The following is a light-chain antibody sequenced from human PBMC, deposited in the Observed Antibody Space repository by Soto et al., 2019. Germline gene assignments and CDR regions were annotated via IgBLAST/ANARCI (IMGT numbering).Light chain of an antibody. CDR2: AAS. CDR1: QSVDSAF. J-gene: IGKJ1*01. V-gene: IGKV3-20*01. CDR3: QQYASSLT. Sequence: EIVLTQSPGSLSLSLGERATLSCRASQSVDSAFFAWYQQKPGQPPRLLMYAASRRATGIPGRFSGSGSGTDFTLTISRLEPEDFGVYYCQQYASSLTFGQGTKVEI.